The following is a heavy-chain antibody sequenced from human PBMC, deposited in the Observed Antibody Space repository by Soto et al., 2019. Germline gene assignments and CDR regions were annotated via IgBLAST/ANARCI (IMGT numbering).Heavy chain of an antibody. J-gene: IGHJ2*01. V-gene: IGHV4-61*01. CDR3: ARKVVVAAIDL. D-gene: IGHD2-15*01. CDR2: IYYSGST. Sequence: QVQLQESGPGLVKPSETLSLTCTVSGGSVSSGSYYWSWIRQPPGKGLEWIGYIYYSGSTNYNPSLTSRVTISVDTSKNQFSLKLSSVTAADTAVYYCARKVVVAAIDLWGRGTLVTVSS. CDR1: GGSVSSGSYY.